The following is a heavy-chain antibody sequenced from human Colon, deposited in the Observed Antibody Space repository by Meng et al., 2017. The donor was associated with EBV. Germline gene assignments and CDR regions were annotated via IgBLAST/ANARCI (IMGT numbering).Heavy chain of an antibody. V-gene: IGHV4-39*01. D-gene: IGHD4-17*01. CDR3: ARHVYGDSYGF. J-gene: IGHJ4*02. CDR2: VRYSGTA. Sequence: QQLQECGPGLVKPSETLPLTCTASGGFLDKSDYFWDWIRQPPGKGLEWIGSVRYSGTAYYNPSLTSRVTISVDTSKNQFSLNLSSLTAADTAVYYCARHVYGDSYGFWGQGTLVTVSS. CDR1: GGFLDKSDYF.